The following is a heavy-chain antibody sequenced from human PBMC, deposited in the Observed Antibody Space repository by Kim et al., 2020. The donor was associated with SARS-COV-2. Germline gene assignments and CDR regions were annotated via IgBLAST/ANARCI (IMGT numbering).Heavy chain of an antibody. J-gene: IGHJ6*02. D-gene: IGHD5-18*01. CDR1: GFTFDDYT. V-gene: IGHV3-43*01. CDR2: ISWDGGST. CDR3: AKDIWGNVDTAMVRGYYYYGMDV. Sequence: GGSRRLSCAASGFTFDDYTMHWVRQAPGKGLEWVSLISWDGGSTYYADSVKGRFTISRDNSKNSLYLQMNSLRTEDTALYYCAKDIWGNVDTAMVRGYYYYGMDVWGQGTTVTVSS.